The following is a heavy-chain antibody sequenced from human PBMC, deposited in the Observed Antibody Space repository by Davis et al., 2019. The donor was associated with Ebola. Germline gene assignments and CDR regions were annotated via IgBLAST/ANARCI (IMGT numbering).Heavy chain of an antibody. CDR3: TTSIVVVPAATSGSFNWFDP. J-gene: IGHJ5*02. D-gene: IGHD2-2*01. Sequence: GESLKISCAASGFTFSNAWMSWVRQAPGKGLEWVGRIKSKTDGGTTDYAAPVKGRFTISRDDSKNTLYLQMNSPKTEDTAVYYCTTSIVVVPAATSGSFNWFDPWGQGTLVTVSS. CDR2: IKSKTDGGTT. CDR1: GFTFSNAW. V-gene: IGHV3-15*01.